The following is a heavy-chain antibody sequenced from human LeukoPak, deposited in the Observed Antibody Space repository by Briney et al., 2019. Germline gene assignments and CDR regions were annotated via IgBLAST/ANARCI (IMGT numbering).Heavy chain of an antibody. Sequence: PGGSLRLSCAASGFTFSSYGMHWVRQAPGKGLEWVAFIRYDGSNKYYADSVKGRFTISRDNSKSTLYLQMNSLRAEDTAVYYCARDFPPATVTTTPRYFDYWGQGTLVTVSS. CDR1: GFTFSSYG. V-gene: IGHV3-30*02. J-gene: IGHJ4*02. CDR2: IRYDGSNK. CDR3: ARDFPPATVTTTPRYFDY. D-gene: IGHD4-17*01.